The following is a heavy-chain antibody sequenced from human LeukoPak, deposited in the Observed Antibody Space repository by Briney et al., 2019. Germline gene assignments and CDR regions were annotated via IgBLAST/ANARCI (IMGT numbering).Heavy chain of an antibody. CDR2: INHSGST. J-gene: IGHJ6*03. V-gene: IGHV4-34*01. CDR1: GGSFSGYY. CDR3: ARPSKVGATRYYMDV. D-gene: IGHD1-26*01. Sequence: SETLSLTCAVYGGSFSGYYWSWIRQPPGKGLEWIGEINHSGSTNYNPSLKSRVTISVDTSKNQFSLKLSSVTAADTAVYYCARPSKVGATRYYMDVWGKGTTVTISS.